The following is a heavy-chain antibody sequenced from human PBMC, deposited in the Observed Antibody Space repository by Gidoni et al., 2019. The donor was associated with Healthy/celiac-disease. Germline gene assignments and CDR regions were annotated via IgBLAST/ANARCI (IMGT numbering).Heavy chain of an antibody. CDR1: GFTFSSYA. V-gene: IGHV3-23*01. Sequence: EVQLLESGGGLVQPGGSLRLSCAASGFTFSSYAMSWVRQAPGKGLEWVSAISGSGGSTYYADSVKGRFTISRDNSKNTLYLQMNSLRAEDTAVYYCAKVSLIYSSSWYHFDYWGQGTLVTVSS. CDR3: AKVSLIYSSSWYHFDY. CDR2: ISGSGGST. J-gene: IGHJ4*02. D-gene: IGHD6-13*01.